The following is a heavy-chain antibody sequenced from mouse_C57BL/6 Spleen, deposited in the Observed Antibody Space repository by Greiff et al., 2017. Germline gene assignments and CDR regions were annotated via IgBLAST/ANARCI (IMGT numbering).Heavy chain of an antibody. CDR1: GYTFTSYW. D-gene: IGHD1-1*01. V-gene: IGHV1-50*01. Sequence: QVQLQQPGAELVKPGASVKLSCKASGYTFTSYWMQWVKQRPGQGLEWIGEIDPSDSYTNYNQKFKGKATLTVDTSSSTAYMQLSSLTSEDSAVYYCARGNYGSVLAMDYWGQGTSVTVSS. CDR2: IDPSDSYT. CDR3: ARGNYGSVLAMDY. J-gene: IGHJ4*01.